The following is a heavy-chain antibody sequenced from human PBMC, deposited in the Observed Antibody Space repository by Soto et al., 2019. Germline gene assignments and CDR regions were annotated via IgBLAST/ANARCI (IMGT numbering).Heavy chain of an antibody. D-gene: IGHD2-15*01. CDR1: GFIFSSYS. J-gene: IGHJ3*02. CDR2: LSSGSSTI. V-gene: IGHV3-48*01. CDR3: ARDRGYCSGGDCFSRAFDI. Sequence: ESGGGLVQPGGSLRLSCAASGFIFSSYSMNWVRQAPGKGLEWVSYLSSGSSTIYYADSVKGRFTISRDNAKNSLYLQMNSLRGEDTAVYYCARDRGYCSGGDCFSRAFDIWGQGTMVTVSS.